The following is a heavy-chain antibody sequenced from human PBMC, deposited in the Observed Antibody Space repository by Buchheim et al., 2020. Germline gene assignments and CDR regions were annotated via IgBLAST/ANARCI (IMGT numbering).Heavy chain of an antibody. CDR2: ISYDGSHK. Sequence: QVQLVESGGGVVQPGRSLRLSCAASGFTFSTYGMHWVRQAPGKGLEWVAVISYDGSHKYYADSVKGRLTISRDNSKNTLDLQMNSLRAEDTAVYYCAKASSGWLVLDYWGQGTL. V-gene: IGHV3-30*18. CDR3: AKASSGWLVLDY. CDR1: GFTFSTYG. D-gene: IGHD6-19*01. J-gene: IGHJ4*02.